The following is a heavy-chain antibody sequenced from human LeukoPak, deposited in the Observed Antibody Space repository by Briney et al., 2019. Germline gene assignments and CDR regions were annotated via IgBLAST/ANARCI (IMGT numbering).Heavy chain of an antibody. D-gene: IGHD3-22*01. CDR2: IYHSGST. V-gene: IGHV4-4*02. CDR3: ARNYYDSSGDYDAFDI. J-gene: IGHJ3*02. CDR1: GGSISSNHW. Sequence: SETLSLTCAVSGGSISSNHWWTWVRQPPGKGLEWIWEIYHSGSTNQNPSLKSRLTISVDKPKNQFSLKLSSVTAADTAVYYCARNYYDSSGDYDAFDIWGQGTMVTVSS.